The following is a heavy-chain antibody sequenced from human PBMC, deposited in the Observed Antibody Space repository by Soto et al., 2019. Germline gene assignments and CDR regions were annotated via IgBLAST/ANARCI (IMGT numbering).Heavy chain of an antibody. CDR3: ARGQYVAAAGNYYYYGMDV. CDR1: GGTFSSYA. D-gene: IGHD6-13*01. V-gene: IGHV1-69*01. J-gene: IGHJ6*02. CDR2: IIPIFGTA. Sequence: QVQLVQSGAEVKKPGSSVKVSCKASGGTFSSYAISWVRQAPGQGLEGMGGIIPIFGTANYAQKFHGRVTITADESTSTAHMELSSLRSEDTAVYCCARGQYVAAAGNYYYYGMDVWGQGTTVTVSS.